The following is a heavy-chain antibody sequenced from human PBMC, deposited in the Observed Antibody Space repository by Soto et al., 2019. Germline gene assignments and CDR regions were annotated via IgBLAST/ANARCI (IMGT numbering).Heavy chain of an antibody. Sequence: EVQLVESGGGLVQPGGSLRLSCEASGFSFSSHWMHWVRQAPGKGLVWVSRIYTDGSRADYADSVKGRFTISRDNAKNTAYLQLNGLGAEDTAVYYCASGARNYDYFDYWGQGTLVTVSS. J-gene: IGHJ4*02. V-gene: IGHV3-74*01. CDR1: GFSFSSHW. CDR2: IYTDGSRA. D-gene: IGHD1-7*01. CDR3: ASGARNYDYFDY.